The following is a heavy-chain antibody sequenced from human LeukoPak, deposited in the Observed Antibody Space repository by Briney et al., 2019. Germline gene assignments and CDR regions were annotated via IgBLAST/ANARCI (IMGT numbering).Heavy chain of an antibody. D-gene: IGHD3-3*01. CDR3: ARISGYDFWSGSETYYFDY. CDR2: IYPGDSDT. CDR1: GYSFTSYW. J-gene: IGHJ4*02. V-gene: IGHV5-51*01. Sequence: GESLKISCKGSGYSFTSYWIGWVRQMPGKGLEWMGIIYPGDSDTRYRPSFQGQVTISADKSISTAYLQWSSLKASDTAMYYCARISGYDFWSGSETYYFDYWGQGTLVTVSS.